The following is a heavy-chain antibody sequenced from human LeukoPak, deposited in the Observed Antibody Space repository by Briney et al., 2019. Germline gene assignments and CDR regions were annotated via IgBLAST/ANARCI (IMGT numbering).Heavy chain of an antibody. Sequence: PGGSLRLSCAASGFTFSSYAMSWVRQAPGKGLEWVSAISGSGGSTYYADSVKGRFTISRDNSKNTLYLQMDSLRAEDTAVYYCAKGGGNYYDSSGYYYWGQGTLVTVSS. CDR1: GFTFSSYA. J-gene: IGHJ4*02. CDR3: AKGGGNYYDSSGYYY. D-gene: IGHD3-22*01. V-gene: IGHV3-23*01. CDR2: ISGSGGST.